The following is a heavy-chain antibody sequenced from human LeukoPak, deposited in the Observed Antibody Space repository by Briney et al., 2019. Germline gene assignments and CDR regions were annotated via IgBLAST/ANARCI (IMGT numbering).Heavy chain of an antibody. V-gene: IGHV3-21*01. J-gene: IGHJ4*02. CDR3: ARDHLVITGGYDY. CDR1: GFTFSSYS. CDR2: ISSSSSYI. D-gene: IGHD3-22*01. Sequence: GGSLRLSCAASGFTFSSYSMNWVRQAPGKGLEWDSSISSSSSYIYYADSVKGRFTISRDNAKNSLYLQMNSLRAEDTAVYYCARDHLVITGGYDYWGQGSLVTVSS.